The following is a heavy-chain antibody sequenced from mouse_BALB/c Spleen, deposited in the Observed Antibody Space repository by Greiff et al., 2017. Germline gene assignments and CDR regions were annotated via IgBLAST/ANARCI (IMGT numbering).Heavy chain of an antibody. Sequence: EVQGVESGGGLVKPGGSLKLSCAASGFTFSSYAMSWVRQTPEKRLEWVASISSGGSTYYPDSVKGRFTITRDNARNILYLQMSSLRSEDTAMYYCASYYGSSSTAPYYFDYWGQGTTLTVSS. CDR3: ASYYGSSSTAPYYFDY. V-gene: IGHV5-6-5*01. CDR1: GFTFSSYA. J-gene: IGHJ2*01. CDR2: ISSGGST. D-gene: IGHD1-1*01.